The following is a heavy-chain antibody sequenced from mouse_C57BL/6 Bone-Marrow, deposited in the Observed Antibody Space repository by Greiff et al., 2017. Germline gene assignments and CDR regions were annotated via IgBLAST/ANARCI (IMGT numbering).Heavy chain of an antibody. J-gene: IGHJ1*03. D-gene: IGHD1-1*01. CDR2: IYPRSGNT. CDR3: ASSYGYWYFDV. Sequence: QVQLQQSGAELARPGASVKLSCKASGYTFTSYGISWVKQRTGQGLEWIGEIYPRSGNTYYNEKFKGKATLTADKSSSTANMELRSLTSEASAVYFCASSYGYWYFDVWGTGTTVTVSS. V-gene: IGHV1-81*01. CDR1: GYTFTSYG.